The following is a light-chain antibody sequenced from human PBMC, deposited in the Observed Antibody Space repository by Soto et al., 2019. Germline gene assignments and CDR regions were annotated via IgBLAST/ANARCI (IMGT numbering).Light chain of an antibody. CDR3: CSFAGSYTWV. CDR1: SSDVGSYNL. V-gene: IGLV2-23*01. CDR2: EGS. Sequence: QSVLTQPASVSGSPGQSITISCTGTSSDVGSYNLVSWYQQHPGEAPKLMIYEGSKRPSGVSNRFSGSESGNTASLTISGLQAEDEADYYCCSFAGSYTWVFGGGTKVTVL. J-gene: IGLJ3*02.